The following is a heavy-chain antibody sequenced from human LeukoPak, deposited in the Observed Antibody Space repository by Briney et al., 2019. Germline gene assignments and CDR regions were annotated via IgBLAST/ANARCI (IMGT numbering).Heavy chain of an antibody. V-gene: IGHV3-23*01. CDR1: GFTFSSYA. Sequence: PGGSLRLSCAASGFTFSSYAMSWVRQAPGKGLEWVSAISGSGGSTYYADSVKGRFTISRDNSKNTLYLQMNSLRAEDTAVYYCAKVSDSSGWYERVDYWGQGTLVTVSS. D-gene: IGHD6-19*01. CDR3: AKVSDSSGWYERVDY. J-gene: IGHJ4*02. CDR2: ISGSGGST.